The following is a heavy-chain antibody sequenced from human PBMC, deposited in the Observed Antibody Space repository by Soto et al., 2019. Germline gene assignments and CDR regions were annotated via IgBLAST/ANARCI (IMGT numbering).Heavy chain of an antibody. CDR1: GGSVSNFY. D-gene: IGHD6-13*01. V-gene: IGHV4-4*07. J-gene: IGHJ5*02. CDR3: ARSSHKESWFDP. CDR2: IYTRGST. Sequence: PSETLSLTCTVSGGSVSNFYWNWIRQPAGKRLEWIGRIYTRGSTNYNPSLRSRVTMSIDTSRNQFSLKLNSVTAADTAVYYCARSSHKESWFDPWGQGTLVTVSS.